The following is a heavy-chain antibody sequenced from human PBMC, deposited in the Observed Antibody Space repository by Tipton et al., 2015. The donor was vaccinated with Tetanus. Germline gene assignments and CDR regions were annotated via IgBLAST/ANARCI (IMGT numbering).Heavy chain of an antibody. J-gene: IGHJ6*02. CDR1: RGSISRDIYN. CDR2: INYYGTT. CDR3: ARDRGLTTGGGIGMDV. V-gene: IGHV4-39*07. D-gene: IGHD4-17*01. Sequence: TLSLTCTVSRGSISRDIYNWGWIRQPPGRGLQWIGNINYYGTTYYSPSLKSRVTMSVDPPKNQFSLKLSSVTAADTAVYYCARDRGLTTGGGIGMDVWGQGTTVTVSS.